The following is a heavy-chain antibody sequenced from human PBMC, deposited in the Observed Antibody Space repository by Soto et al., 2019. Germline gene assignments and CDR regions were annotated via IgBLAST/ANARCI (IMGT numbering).Heavy chain of an antibody. CDR2: IYHSGST. CDR1: GYSISSGYY. D-gene: IGHD3-10*01. Sequence: PSETLSLTCAVSGYSISSGYYWGWIRQPPGKGLEWIGSIYHSGSTYYNPSLKSRVTISVDTSKNQFSLKLSSVTAADTAVYYCARGYYYGSGSPYFDYWGQGTLVTV. V-gene: IGHV4-38-2*01. CDR3: ARGYYYGSGSPYFDY. J-gene: IGHJ4*02.